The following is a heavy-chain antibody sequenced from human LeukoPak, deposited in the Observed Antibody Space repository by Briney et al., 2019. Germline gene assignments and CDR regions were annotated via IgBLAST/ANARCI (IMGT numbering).Heavy chain of an antibody. V-gene: IGHV4-39*01. CDR2: ISYSGTT. CDR1: GGSISTSSYC. Sequence: SETLSLTCTVSGGSISTSSYCWGWIRQPPGKGLEWIGSISYSGTTYYNPSLKSRVTISVDTSNNQFSLRLSSVTAADTAVYFCARHPSSAWHADYWGQGALVTVSS. D-gene: IGHD6-25*01. J-gene: IGHJ4*02. CDR3: ARHPSSAWHADY.